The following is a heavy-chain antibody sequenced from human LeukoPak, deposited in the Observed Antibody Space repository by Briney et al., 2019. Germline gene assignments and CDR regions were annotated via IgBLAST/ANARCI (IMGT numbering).Heavy chain of an antibody. D-gene: IGHD6-13*01. CDR2: IGWNSGSI. CDR1: GLIFDDCA. J-gene: IGHJ6*02. CDR3: AKGRAAGVFYGMDV. Sequence: GGSLRLSCAASGLIFDDCAVHWVRQAPGKGLEWVSGIGWNSGSIGYADSVKGRFTISRDSAKKSLYLQMNSLRAEDTALYYCAKGRAAGVFYGMDVWGQGTTVTVSS. V-gene: IGHV3-9*01.